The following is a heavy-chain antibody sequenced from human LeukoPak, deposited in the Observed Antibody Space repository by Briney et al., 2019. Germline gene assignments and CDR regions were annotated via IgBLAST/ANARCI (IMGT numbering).Heavy chain of an antibody. CDR2: ISWNSGSI. J-gene: IGHJ5*02. V-gene: IGHV3-9*01. CDR3: AKDITDILTGYSNWFDP. D-gene: IGHD3-9*01. CDR1: GFTFDDYA. Sequence: TGGSLRLSCAASGFTFDDYAMHWVRQAPGRGLEWVSGISWNSGSIGYADSVKGRFTISRDNAKNSLYLQMNSLRAEDTALYYCAKDITDILTGYSNWFDPWGQGTLVTVSS.